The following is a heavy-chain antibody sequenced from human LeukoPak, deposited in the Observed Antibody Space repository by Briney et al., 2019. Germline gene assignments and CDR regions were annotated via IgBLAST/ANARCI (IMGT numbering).Heavy chain of an antibody. J-gene: IGHJ4*02. V-gene: IGHV3-21*01. Sequence: GGSLRLSCAASGFTFSSYSMNWVRQAPGKGLEWVSSISSSSSYIYYADSVKGRFTISRDNAKNSLYLQMNSLRAEDTAVYYCAKIRQRLVLGDYFDYWGQGTLVTVSS. CDR1: GFTFSSYS. CDR3: AKIRQRLVLGDYFDY. D-gene: IGHD6-13*01. CDR2: ISSSSSYI.